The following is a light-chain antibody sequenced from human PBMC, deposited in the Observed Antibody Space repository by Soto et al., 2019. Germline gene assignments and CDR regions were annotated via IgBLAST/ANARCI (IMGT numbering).Light chain of an antibody. CDR3: QQSYSTPPLFP. J-gene: IGKJ3*01. Sequence: DIQMTQSPSSLSASVGDRVTITCRASQSISSYLNWYQQKPGKAPKLLIYAASSLQSGVPSRFSGSGSGTDFTLTISSLQPEDFATYYCQQSYSTPPLFPLGPGTKVDIK. CDR1: QSISSY. V-gene: IGKV1-39*01. CDR2: AAS.